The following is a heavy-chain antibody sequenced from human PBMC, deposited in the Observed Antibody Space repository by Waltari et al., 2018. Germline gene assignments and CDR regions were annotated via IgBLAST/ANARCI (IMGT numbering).Heavy chain of an antibody. CDR3: ARDTDKSGHYDTFDP. V-gene: IGHV3-33*01. CDR1: GFIFRNYG. Sequence: QVQLVESGGGVVQPGGSLRLACATSGFIFRNYGIPWVRQAPGKGLEWVAVTWFGGSRQYYADSVKGRFTVSRDNSMNAVYLQMTSLRADDSAMYYCARDTDKSGHYDTFDPWGQGTLVTVSS. D-gene: IGHD3-22*01. J-gene: IGHJ5*02. CDR2: TWFGGSRQ.